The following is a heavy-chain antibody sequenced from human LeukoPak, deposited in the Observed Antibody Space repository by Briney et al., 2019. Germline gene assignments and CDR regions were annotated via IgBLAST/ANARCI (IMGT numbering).Heavy chain of an antibody. Sequence: PSATLSLTCTVSGGSISSSSYYWGWIRQPPGKGLEWIGSIYYSGSTYYNPSLKSRVTISVDTSKNQFSLKLSSVTAADTAVYYCARRTVTNGWYYYYYYYMDVWGKGTTVTVSS. CDR1: GGSISSSSYY. D-gene: IGHD4-11*01. V-gene: IGHV4-39*01. J-gene: IGHJ6*03. CDR3: ARRTVTNGWYYYYYYYMDV. CDR2: IYYSGST.